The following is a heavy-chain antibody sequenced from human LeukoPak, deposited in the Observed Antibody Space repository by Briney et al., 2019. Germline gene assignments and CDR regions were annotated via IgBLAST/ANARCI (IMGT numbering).Heavy chain of an antibody. V-gene: IGHV1-69*05. CDR1: GGTFSSYA. Sequence: SVKVSCKASGGTFSSYAISWVRQAPGQGLEWMGRIIPIFGTANYAQKFQGRVTITTDESTSTAYMKLSSLRSEDTAVYYCARERGGIAAVLYYFDYWGQGTLVTVSS. CDR2: IIPIFGTA. J-gene: IGHJ4*02. CDR3: ARERGGIAAVLYYFDY. D-gene: IGHD6-13*01.